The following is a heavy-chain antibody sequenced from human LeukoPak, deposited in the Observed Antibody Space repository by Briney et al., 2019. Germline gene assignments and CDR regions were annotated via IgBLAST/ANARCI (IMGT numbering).Heavy chain of an antibody. CDR1: GLTVSSKD. D-gene: IGHD5-12*01. CDR2: IYSGGST. CDR3: ATLARFAFDI. V-gene: IGHV3-53*01. J-gene: IGHJ3*02. Sequence: GGSLRLSCAASGLTVSSKDMSWARQAPGKGLEWVSIIYSGGSTNYADSVKGRFTISRDNSKNTLYLQMNSLRAEDTAVYYCATLARFAFDIWGQGTMVTVSS.